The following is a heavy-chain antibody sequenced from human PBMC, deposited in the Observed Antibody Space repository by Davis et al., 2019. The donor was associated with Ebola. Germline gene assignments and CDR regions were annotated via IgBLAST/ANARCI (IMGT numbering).Heavy chain of an antibody. CDR3: ARDNRSGSSVAFDI. D-gene: IGHD2/OR15-2a*01. CDR1: GFTFSSYS. V-gene: IGHV3-21*03. J-gene: IGHJ3*02. CDR2: ISGSSTYI. Sequence: GESLKISCAASGFTFSSYSLSWVRQAPGEGLEWVSAISGSSTYIFYADSVRGRFTISRDNTKNSVYLQMNSLRADDTALYYCARDNRSGSSVAFDIWGQGTMVTVSS.